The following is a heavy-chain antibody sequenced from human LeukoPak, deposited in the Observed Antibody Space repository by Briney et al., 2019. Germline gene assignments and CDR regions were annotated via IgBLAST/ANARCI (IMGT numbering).Heavy chain of an antibody. CDR2: MNPNSGNT. D-gene: IGHD6-19*01. J-gene: IGHJ5*02. Sequence: ASVKVSCKASGYTFTSYDINWVRQATGQGLEWMGWMNPNSGNTGYAQKFQGRVTMTRDTSITTAYMGLSRLRSDDTAVYYCAKGRVVAGSKSLTYHWFDPWGQGTLVTVSS. CDR3: AKGRVVAGSKSLTYHWFDP. CDR1: GYTFTSYD. V-gene: IGHV1-8*01.